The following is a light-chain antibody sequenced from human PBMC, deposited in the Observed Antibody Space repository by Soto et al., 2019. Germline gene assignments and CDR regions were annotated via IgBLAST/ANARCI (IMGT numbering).Light chain of an antibody. CDR3: QQYGSSPLT. V-gene: IGKV3D-20*01. CDR2: DAS. CDR1: QSVNKNY. Sequence: EIVLTQSPATLSLSPGQRATLSCGASQSVNKNYLAWYQQKPGLETRLLIYDASSRATGIPDRFSGSGSRTDFTLTISRLEPGDFAVYYCQQYGSSPLTFGGGTKVDIK. J-gene: IGKJ4*01.